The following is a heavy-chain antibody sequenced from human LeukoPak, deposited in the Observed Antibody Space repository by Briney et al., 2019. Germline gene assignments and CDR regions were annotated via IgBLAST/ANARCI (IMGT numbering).Heavy chain of an antibody. J-gene: IGHJ4*02. Sequence: GGSLRLSCAASGFPFSDHYMIWISQAPGKGLVWVANIKQDGSEKYYVDSVKGRFTISRDNAKNSLYLQMNSLRAEDTAVYYCASMPYYYDSRGVGWGQGTLVSVSS. CDR3: ASMPYYYDSRGVG. CDR2: IKQDGSEK. CDR1: GFPFSDHY. V-gene: IGHV3-7*01. D-gene: IGHD3-22*01.